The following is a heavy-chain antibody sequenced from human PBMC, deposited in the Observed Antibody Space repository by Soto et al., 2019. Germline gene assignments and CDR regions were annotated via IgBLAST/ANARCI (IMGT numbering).Heavy chain of an antibody. Sequence: GETLKISCSGAGYNFTKNWIGWVRQMPGKGLEWMGIIYPGDSETRYSPSFQGQVTISVDKSKNTAYLHWSSLKAPDPAIYYCFILYGAARRGFDYWGPGTLVTVSS. CDR2: IYPGDSET. D-gene: IGHD2-8*01. CDR1: GYNFTKNW. J-gene: IGHJ4*02. CDR3: FILYGAARRGFDY. V-gene: IGHV5-51*01.